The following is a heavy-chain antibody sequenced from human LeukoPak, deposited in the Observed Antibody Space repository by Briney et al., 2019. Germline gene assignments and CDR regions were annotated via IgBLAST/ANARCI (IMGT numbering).Heavy chain of an antibody. D-gene: IGHD1-26*01. CDR2: ITRYGANT. CDR3: AKDQAVGSEYWFFDL. V-gene: IGHV3-23*01. CDR1: GFTFGSYG. J-gene: IGHJ2*01. Sequence: PGGSLRLSCAASGFTFGSYGMSWVRQAPGKGLEWVSAITRYGANTYHADSVKGRFTISRDNSENTLYLQMDSLRVEDTAIYYCAKDQAVGSEYWFFDLWGRGILVTVSS.